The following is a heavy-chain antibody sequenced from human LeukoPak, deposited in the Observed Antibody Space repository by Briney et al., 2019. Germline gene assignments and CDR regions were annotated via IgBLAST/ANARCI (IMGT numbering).Heavy chain of an antibody. D-gene: IGHD1-26*01. Sequence: GGSLRLSCAASGFTFSNACMSWVRHAPGKGLEWDGRIKSKTDGGTTDYAAPVKGRFTISRDDSKNTLYLQMNSLKTENTAVYYCTTELLVGATTDYWGQGTLVTVSS. CDR2: IKSKTDGGTT. CDR1: GFTFSNAC. V-gene: IGHV3-15*01. CDR3: TTELLVGATTDY. J-gene: IGHJ4*02.